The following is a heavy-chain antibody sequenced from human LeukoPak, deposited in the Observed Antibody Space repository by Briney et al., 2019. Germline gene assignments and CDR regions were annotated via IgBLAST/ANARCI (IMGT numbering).Heavy chain of an antibody. J-gene: IGHJ3*02. CDR3: ALDPYGSGSYLGEGAFDI. D-gene: IGHD3-10*01. CDR1: GGSFSGYY. CDR2: INHSGST. Sequence: PSETLSLTCAVYGGSFSGYYWSWIRQPPGKGLEWIGEINHSGSTNYNPSLKSRVTISVDASKNQFSLKLSSVTAADTAVYYCALDPYGSGSYLGEGAFDIWGQGTMVTVSS. V-gene: IGHV4-34*01.